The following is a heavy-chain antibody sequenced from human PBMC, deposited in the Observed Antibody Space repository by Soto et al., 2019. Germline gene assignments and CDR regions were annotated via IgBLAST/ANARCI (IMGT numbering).Heavy chain of an antibody. CDR1: GGSISSSNW. CDR2: IYHSGST. J-gene: IGHJ4*02. Sequence: PSETLSLTCAVSGGSISSSNWWSWVRQPPGKGLEWIGEIYHSGSTNYNPSLKSRVTISVDKSKNQFSLKLSSVTAADTAVYYCARAYSYGNRAFDYWGQGTLVTVSS. V-gene: IGHV4-4*02. D-gene: IGHD5-18*01. CDR3: ARAYSYGNRAFDY.